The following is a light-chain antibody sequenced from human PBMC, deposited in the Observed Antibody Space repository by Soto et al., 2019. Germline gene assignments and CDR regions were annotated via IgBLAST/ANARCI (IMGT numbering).Light chain of an antibody. V-gene: IGKV1-9*01. CDR3: QQLNSYPL. Sequence: DIQLTQSPSFLSASVGDRVTITCRASQGMRSYLAWYQQKPGKAPKLLIYAASTLQSGVPSRFSGSGSGTEFTLTISSLQPEDFATYYCQQLNSYPLFGPGTKVDIK. CDR2: AAS. CDR1: QGMRSY. J-gene: IGKJ3*01.